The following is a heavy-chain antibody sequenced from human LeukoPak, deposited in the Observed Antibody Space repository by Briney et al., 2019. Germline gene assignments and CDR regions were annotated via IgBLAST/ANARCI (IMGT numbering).Heavy chain of an antibody. CDR2: IRSKAHGGTA. D-gene: IGHD6-19*01. J-gene: IGHJ4*02. CDR3: SRAHSTGWLGINDY. V-gene: IGHV3-49*04. Sequence: GGSLRLSCTASGFTFSDYAVTWVRQAPGKGLEWVGIIRSKAHGGTADYATSVKGRFTISRDDSKTIAYLQMDSLKTEDTAVYYCSRAHSTGWLGINDYWGQGALVTVSS. CDR1: GFTFSDYA.